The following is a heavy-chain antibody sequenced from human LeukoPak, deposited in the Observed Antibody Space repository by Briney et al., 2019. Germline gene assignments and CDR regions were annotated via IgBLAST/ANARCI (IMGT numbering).Heavy chain of an antibody. J-gene: IGHJ4*02. CDR3: ARSRTVAMMVFDY. CDR1: GSSFTSYW. CDR2: IYPGDSDT. V-gene: IGHV5-51*01. Sequence: PGASLKISCKGSGSSFTSYWIGWVRQLPGKGLEGMGIIYPGDSDTRYSPSFQGQVTISADKSISTAYLQWSSLKASDTAMYYCARSRTVAMMVFDYWGQGTLVTVSS. D-gene: IGHD5-12*01.